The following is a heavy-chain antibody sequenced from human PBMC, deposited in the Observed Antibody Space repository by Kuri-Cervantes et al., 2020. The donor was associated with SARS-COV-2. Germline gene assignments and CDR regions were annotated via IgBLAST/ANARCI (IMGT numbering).Heavy chain of an antibody. CDR3: ARDSAWANGDNSYYFDF. J-gene: IGHJ4*02. CDR1: GFTFSSYS. V-gene: IGHV3-21*05. D-gene: IGHD4-17*01. Sequence: GGSLRLSCAASGFTFSSYSMNWVRQAPGKGLEWISYISYSGTYTKYTDSVKSRFSVSRDNTENSLVLQMDSLRAEDTAIYYCARDSAWANGDNSYYFDFWGQGTLVTVSS. CDR2: ISYSGTYT.